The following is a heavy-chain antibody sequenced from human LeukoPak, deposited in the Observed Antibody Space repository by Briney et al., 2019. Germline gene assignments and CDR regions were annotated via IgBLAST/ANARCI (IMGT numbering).Heavy chain of an antibody. CDR3: ARDSSEFRSLIFH. J-gene: IGHJ1*01. D-gene: IGHD3-9*01. CDR2: ITPMFGTA. Sequence: SLKVSCKASGGTFSSYAINWVRQAPGQGLEWMGGITPMFGTAKYAQKFQGRVTITADESTSTAYMELSSLRSEDTAVYYCARDSSEFRSLIFHWGQGTLVTISS. V-gene: IGHV1-69*13. CDR1: GGTFSSYA.